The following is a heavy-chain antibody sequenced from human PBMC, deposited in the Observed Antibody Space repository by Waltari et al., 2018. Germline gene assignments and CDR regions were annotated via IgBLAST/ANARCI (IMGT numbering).Heavy chain of an antibody. CDR3: AGVRSGYDITNWFDP. V-gene: IGHV1-69*02. CDR1: AGTFSSYT. J-gene: IGHJ5*02. CDR2: VIPSLGIA. D-gene: IGHD3-9*01. Sequence: QVQLVQSGAEVKKPGSSVKVSCKASAGTFSSYTISWLRQAPGQGLEWMGRVIPSLGIANYSKKFQGRVTITADKSTSTSYMELSSLRSEDTAVYYGAGVRSGYDITNWFDPWGQGTLVTVSA.